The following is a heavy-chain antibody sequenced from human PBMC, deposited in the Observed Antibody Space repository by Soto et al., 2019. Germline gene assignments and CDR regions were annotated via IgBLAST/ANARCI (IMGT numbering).Heavy chain of an antibody. D-gene: IGHD3-10*01. Sequence: SETLSLTCTVSGGSISSYYWSWIRQPPGKGLEWIGYIYYSGSTNYNPSLRSRVTISVDTSKNQFSLKLSSVTAADTAVYYCARGYYGSGSYYKAPIDYWGQGTLVPVSS. J-gene: IGHJ4*01. CDR2: IYYSGST. CDR1: GGSISSYY. CDR3: ARGYYGSGSYYKAPIDY. V-gene: IGHV4-59*01.